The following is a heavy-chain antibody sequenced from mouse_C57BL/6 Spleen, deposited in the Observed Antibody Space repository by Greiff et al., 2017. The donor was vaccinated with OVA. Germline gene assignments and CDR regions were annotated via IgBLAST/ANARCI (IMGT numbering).Heavy chain of an antibody. J-gene: IGHJ2*01. CDR3: ARLGYYGSSYYFDY. CDR2: IHPNSGST. V-gene: IGHV1-64*01. D-gene: IGHD1-1*01. Sequence: QLQQPGAELVKPGASVKLSCKASGYTFTSYWMQWVKQRPGQGLEWIGMIHPNSGSTNYNEKVKSKATLTVDKSASTAYMQLSSLTSEDSAVYYCARLGYYGSSYYFDYWGQGTTLTVSS. CDR1: GYTFTSYW.